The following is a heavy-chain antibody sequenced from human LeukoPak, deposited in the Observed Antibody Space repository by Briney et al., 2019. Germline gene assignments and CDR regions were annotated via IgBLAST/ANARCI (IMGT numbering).Heavy chain of an antibody. CDR3: ARPTYCGSNCYFNFDY. V-gene: IGHV1-2*02. CDR1: GYTFATYF. CDR2: IKPNSGVT. J-gene: IGHJ4*02. Sequence: GASVKVSCKTPGYTFATYFMHWVRQAPGQGLEWKGYIKPNSGVTNYAQKFRGRVTMAWDTSISTAYIELSGLTSDDTAIYYCARPTYCGSNCYFNFDYWGQGTLVTVSS. D-gene: IGHD2-21*02.